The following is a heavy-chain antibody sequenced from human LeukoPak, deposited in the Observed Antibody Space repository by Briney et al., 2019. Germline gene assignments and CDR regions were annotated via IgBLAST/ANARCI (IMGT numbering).Heavy chain of an antibody. CDR2: ISGYNSKP. J-gene: IGHJ5*02. CDR3: ARGLEWLTRRHNWFDP. CDR1: GYSFTNYG. V-gene: IGHV1-18*01. D-gene: IGHD3-3*01. Sequence: ASVKVSCKTSGYSFTNYGITWVRQAPGQGLEWMGWISGYNSKPFYAQNFQGRVTMTTDTSTSTVYMEVRSLRSDDTAVYYCARGLEWLTRRHNWFDPWGQGTLVTVSS.